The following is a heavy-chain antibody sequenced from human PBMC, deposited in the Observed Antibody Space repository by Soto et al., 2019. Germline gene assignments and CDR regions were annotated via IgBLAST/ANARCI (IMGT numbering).Heavy chain of an antibody. Sequence: GGSLRLSCAASGFTFIDYYMSWIRQAPGKGLEWVSYISSSGSTIYYADSVKGRFTISRDNAKNSLYLQMNSLRAEDTAVYYCARWGETYCSSTSCYKDYYYGTDVWGQGTTVTVSS. V-gene: IGHV3-11*01. CDR3: ARWGETYCSSTSCYKDYYYGTDV. D-gene: IGHD2-2*02. J-gene: IGHJ6*02. CDR1: GFTFIDYY. CDR2: ISSSGSTI.